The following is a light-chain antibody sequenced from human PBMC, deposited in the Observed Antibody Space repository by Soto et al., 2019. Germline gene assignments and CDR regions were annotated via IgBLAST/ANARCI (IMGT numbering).Light chain of an antibody. Sequence: SYDLTQPPSVSVAPGQTATITCGGNNIGSKTVHWYQQEPGQAPVLVVYDDSDRPSGIPERFSGSNSGNTATLTISRVEAGDEADYYCQVCDSSSGHSVFGTGTKLTVL. V-gene: IGLV3-21*02. CDR1: NIGSKT. CDR3: QVCDSSSGHSV. CDR2: DDS. J-gene: IGLJ1*01.